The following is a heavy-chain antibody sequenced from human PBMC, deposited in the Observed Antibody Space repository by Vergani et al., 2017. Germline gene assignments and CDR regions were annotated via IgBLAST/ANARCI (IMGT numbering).Heavy chain of an antibody. CDR2: INHKNGDT. V-gene: IGHV1-2*02. J-gene: IGHJ6*02. CDR1: GYTFTDYN. D-gene: IGHD2-15*01. Sequence: QVQLVQSGAEVKKPGASVKVSCRASGYTFTDYNVHWVRQAPGQGLEWMGWINHKNGDTTYVQRFQNRVTLSRDTSIATAYMELSRMRSEDTAVYFCARDLSYCSGGVCDPGYDYYGLDIWGRETKVTV. CDR3: ARDLSYCSGGVCDPGYDYYGLDI.